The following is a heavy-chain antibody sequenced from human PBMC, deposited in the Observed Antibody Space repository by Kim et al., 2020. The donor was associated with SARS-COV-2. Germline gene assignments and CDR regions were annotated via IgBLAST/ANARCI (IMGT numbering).Heavy chain of an antibody. CDR1: GFTFSSYA. V-gene: IGHV3-30*04. Sequence: GGSLRLSCAASGFTFSSYAMHWVRQAPGKGLEWVAVISYDGSNKYYVDSVKGRFTISRDNSKNTLYLQMNSLRAEDTAVYYCARLNYDFWSGYFDYCGQG. CDR3: ARLNYDFWSGYFDY. D-gene: IGHD3-3*01. CDR2: ISYDGSNK. J-gene: IGHJ4*02.